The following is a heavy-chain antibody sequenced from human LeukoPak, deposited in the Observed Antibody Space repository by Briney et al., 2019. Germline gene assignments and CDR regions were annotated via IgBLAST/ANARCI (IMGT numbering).Heavy chain of an antibody. CDR2: ISAYNGNT. V-gene: IGHV1-18*01. CDR3: ARMAPALDFDY. D-gene: IGHD5-24*01. Sequence: RASVKVSCKASGYTFTSYGISWVRQAPGQGLEWMGWISAYNGNTNYAQKFQGRVTITRDTSASTAYMELSSLRSEDTAVYYCARMAPALDFDYWGQGTLVTVSS. CDR1: GYTFTSYG. J-gene: IGHJ4*02.